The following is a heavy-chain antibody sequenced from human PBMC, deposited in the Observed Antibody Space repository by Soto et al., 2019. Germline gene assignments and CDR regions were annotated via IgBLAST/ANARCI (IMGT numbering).Heavy chain of an antibody. CDR2: IIPAGGAT. V-gene: IGHV1-46*01. J-gene: IGHJ4*02. CDR3: VRDSNLVTAYYFDS. D-gene: IGHD2-15*01. Sequence: QVRLVQSGPEVKKPGASVKISCKASGFTFTSFFIHWVRQAPGQGLEWMGIIIPAGGATTSAQKFQGRLTLTRDTCPSAVYMELSSLRSEDTAVYYCVRDSNLVTAYYFDSWGQGTLVTVSS. CDR1: GFTFTSFF.